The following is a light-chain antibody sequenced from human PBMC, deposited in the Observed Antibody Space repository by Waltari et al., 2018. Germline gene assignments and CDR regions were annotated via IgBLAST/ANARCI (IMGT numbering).Light chain of an antibody. V-gene: IGLV8-61*01. Sequence: QTVLTQEPSLSVSPGGTVTLTCALSSGSVSRTSYPTWYQKPPGQAPRTLVYNGNGRSSGVPDRFSGSILGNKAALTITGAQADDESDYYCSMYMGSGIWVFGGGTKLTVL. J-gene: IGLJ3*02. CDR3: SMYMGSGIWV. CDR1: SGSVSRTSY. CDR2: NGN.